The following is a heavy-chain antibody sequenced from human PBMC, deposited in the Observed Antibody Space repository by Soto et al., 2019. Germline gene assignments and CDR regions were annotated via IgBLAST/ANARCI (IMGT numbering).Heavy chain of an antibody. D-gene: IGHD3-22*01. CDR1: GFSLSTSGVG. Sequence: SGPTLVNPTQTLTLTCTFSGFSLSTSGVGVGWIRQPPGKALEWLALIYWNDDKRYSPSLKSRLTITKDTSKNQVVLTMTNMDPVDTATYYCAHNDRSIPGDYYDSSGYYETDFDYWGQGTLVTVSS. V-gene: IGHV2-5*01. CDR2: IYWNDDK. J-gene: IGHJ4*02. CDR3: AHNDRSIPGDYYDSSGYYETDFDY.